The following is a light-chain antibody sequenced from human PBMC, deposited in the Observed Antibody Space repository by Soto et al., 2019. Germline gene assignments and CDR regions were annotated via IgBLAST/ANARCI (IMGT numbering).Light chain of an antibody. CDR1: SSDV. Sequence: QSALTQPRSVSGSPGQSVTISCTGTSSDVVSWYQQHPGKAPKLIIYYVSQRPSGVPDRFSGSKSGNTASLTISGLQAEDKADYYCCSSAGGFTWVFGGGTKVTVL. CDR2: YVS. CDR3: CSSAGGFTWV. J-gene: IGLJ3*02. V-gene: IGLV2-11*01.